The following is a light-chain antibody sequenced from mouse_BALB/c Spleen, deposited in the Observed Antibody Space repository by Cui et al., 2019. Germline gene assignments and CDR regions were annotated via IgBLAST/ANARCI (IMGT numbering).Light chain of an antibody. J-gene: IGKJ2*01. CDR1: ANIYSN. Sequence: DILMTQSQASLSVSVGETVTITCQTIANIYSNLAWYQQKQGKSPQLLVYAATNLADGVPSRFSGSGSGTQYSLKINSLQSEDVGSYYCQHFWGNPYTFGGGTKLEIK. CDR3: QHFWGNPYT. CDR2: AAT. V-gene: IGKV12-46*01.